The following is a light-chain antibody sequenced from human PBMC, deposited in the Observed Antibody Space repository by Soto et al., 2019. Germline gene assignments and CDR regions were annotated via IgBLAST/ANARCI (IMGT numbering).Light chain of an antibody. J-gene: IGLJ2*01. V-gene: IGLV4-69*01. CDR3: QTWGTGIQV. CDR2: LNSXXSH. Sequence: QLVLTQSPSASASLGASVKLTCTLSSGHSSYAIAWHQQHPEKGPRYLMKLNSXXSHSXGXXXPDRFSGSSSGAERYLTISSLQSEXXADYYCQTWGTGIQVFGGGTKLTVL. CDR1: SGHSSYA.